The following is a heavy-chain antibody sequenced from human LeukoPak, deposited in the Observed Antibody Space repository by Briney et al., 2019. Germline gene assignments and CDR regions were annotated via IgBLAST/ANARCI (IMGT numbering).Heavy chain of an antibody. CDR1: GFTFTGYY. Sequence: ASVKVSCKASGFTFTGYYIHWVRQAPGQGLEWVGYINPHSGGTNSSQKFQGRVTVTTDTSISAAYMELSSLISDDTAMYYCVREGNELLSKNFDYWGQGTLVTVSS. CDR2: INPHSGGT. D-gene: IGHD2-21*02. V-gene: IGHV1-2*02. J-gene: IGHJ4*02. CDR3: VREGNELLSKNFDY.